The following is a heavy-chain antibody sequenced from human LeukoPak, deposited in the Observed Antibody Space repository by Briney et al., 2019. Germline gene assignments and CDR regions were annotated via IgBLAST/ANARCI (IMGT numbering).Heavy chain of an antibody. Sequence: GSSVPVSCKCSVWTFISYVISGVGQPPAQGLEWMGRIIPILGIANYAQKFQGRGTITADKSTSTNYMELSSLRSEDTAVYYCARCSTTLNDFDYWGQGTLVTVSS. D-gene: IGHD4-17*01. J-gene: IGHJ4*02. CDR3: ARCSTTLNDFDY. CDR2: IIPILGIA. CDR1: VWTFISYV. V-gene: IGHV1-69*04.